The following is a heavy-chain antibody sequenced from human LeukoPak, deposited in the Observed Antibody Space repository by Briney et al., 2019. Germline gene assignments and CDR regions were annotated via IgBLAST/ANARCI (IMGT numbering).Heavy chain of an antibody. CDR1: GFTFSNHW. Sequence: PGGSLRLSCAASGFTFSNHWMHWVRQAPGKGLVWVSRVNKDGGYINYADSVKGRFTISRDNAKNTVYLQMLSLRAGDTAVYYCVRDGDDFNFDYWGQGSLVTISS. D-gene: IGHD5-24*01. V-gene: IGHV3-74*01. CDR3: VRDGDDFNFDY. CDR2: VNKDGGYI. J-gene: IGHJ4*02.